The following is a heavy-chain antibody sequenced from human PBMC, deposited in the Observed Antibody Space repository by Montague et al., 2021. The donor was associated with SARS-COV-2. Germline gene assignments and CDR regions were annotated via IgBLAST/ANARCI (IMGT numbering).Heavy chain of an antibody. CDR1: GGSIRSSSYY. Sequence: SETLSLTCTVSGGSIRSSSYYWGWIRQPPGKGLEWIGIIYYSGSTYHNPSLKSRVSISVDTSKNQFSLKLSSMTAADTAVYYCAKSAWHNWYFDIWGRGTPVTVSS. D-gene: IGHD2/OR15-2a*01. CDR2: IYYSGST. V-gene: IGHV4-39*01. CDR3: AKSAWHNWYFDI. J-gene: IGHJ2*01.